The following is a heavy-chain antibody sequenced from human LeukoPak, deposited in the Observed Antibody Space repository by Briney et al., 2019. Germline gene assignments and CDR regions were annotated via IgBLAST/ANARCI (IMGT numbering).Heavy chain of an antibody. CDR2: IYSGGAI. CDR3: ARRPGN. J-gene: IGHJ4*02. V-gene: IGHV3-53*01. CDR1: GFAFGSNY. Sequence: GGSLRLSCVASGFAFGSNYMSWVRQAPGKGLEWVSLIYSGGAIRYADSVKGRFTISRDSSKSTLFLQMNDLTVEDTARYYCARRPGNWGQGILVTVSS. D-gene: IGHD1-14*01.